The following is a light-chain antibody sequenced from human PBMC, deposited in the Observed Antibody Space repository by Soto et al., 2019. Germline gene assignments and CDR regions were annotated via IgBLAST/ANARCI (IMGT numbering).Light chain of an antibody. CDR3: QYCGSGLTVV. V-gene: IGLV1-40*01. J-gene: IGLJ2*01. Sequence: QSVLTQPPSVSGAPGQRVTISCTGSSSNIGAGYDVHWYQQLPGTAPNLHIYGNSNRPSGVPVRFSGSESGASASLAITGLGDEAEAYCYWQYCGSGLTVVFGGGTKVTVL. CDR2: GNS. CDR1: SSNIGAGYD.